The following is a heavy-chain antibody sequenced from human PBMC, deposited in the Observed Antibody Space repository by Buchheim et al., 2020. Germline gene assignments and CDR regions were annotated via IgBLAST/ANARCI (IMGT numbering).Heavy chain of an antibody. CDR1: GFTFRSYS. V-gene: IGHV3-21*01. J-gene: IGHJ4*02. CDR3: ARANENYSGFDY. CDR2: IGSRGSYR. Sequence: EVQLVESGGGLVKPGGSLRLSCAASGFTFRSYSMNWVRQAPGKGLEWVSSIGSRGSYRYYADSVKGRFTISRDNAENSLYVQMNSLRAEDTAVYYCARANENYSGFDYWGQGTL. D-gene: IGHD1-7*01.